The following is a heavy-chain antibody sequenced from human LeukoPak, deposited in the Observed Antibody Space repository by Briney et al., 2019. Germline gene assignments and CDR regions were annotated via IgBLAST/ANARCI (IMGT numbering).Heavy chain of an antibody. Sequence: GGSLRLSCAASGFTFSSYWLHWVRQAPGKGLVWVSRIKGDERSTNYADSVKGRFTISRDNAKNTVYLEMNSLRAEDTAVYYCVRGQLWSYYHDYWGQGTLVTVSS. V-gene: IGHV3-74*01. D-gene: IGHD5-18*01. J-gene: IGHJ4*02. CDR2: IKGDERST. CDR3: VRGQLWSYYHDY. CDR1: GFTFSSYW.